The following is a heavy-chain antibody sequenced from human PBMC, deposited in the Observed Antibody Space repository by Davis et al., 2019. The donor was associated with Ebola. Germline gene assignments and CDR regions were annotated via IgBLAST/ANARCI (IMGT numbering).Heavy chain of an antibody. CDR2: ISGSGGST. D-gene: IGHD3-16*01. Sequence: GESLKISCAASGFTFSSYAMSWVRQAPGKGLEWVSAISGSGGSTYYADSVKGRFTISRDNSKNTLYLHMNALTAEDTALYYCAKLRSHDYTDSSDDFYLDLWGRGTLVTVSS. J-gene: IGHJ2*01. CDR1: GFTFSSYA. V-gene: IGHV3-23*01. CDR3: AKLRSHDYTDSSDDFYLDL.